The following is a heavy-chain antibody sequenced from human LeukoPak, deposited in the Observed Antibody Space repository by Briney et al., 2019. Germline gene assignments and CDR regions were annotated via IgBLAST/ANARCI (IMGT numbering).Heavy chain of an antibody. J-gene: IGHJ4*02. CDR1: GFTFSSYG. CDR3: ARDYGYYYDSSVDY. Sequence: GRSLRLSCAASGFTFSSYGMHWVRQAPGKGLEWVAVIWYDGSNKYYADSVRGRFTISRDNSKNTLYLQMNSLRAEDTAVYYCARDYGYYYDSSVDYWGQGTLVTVSS. CDR2: IWYDGSNK. D-gene: IGHD3-22*01. V-gene: IGHV3-33*01.